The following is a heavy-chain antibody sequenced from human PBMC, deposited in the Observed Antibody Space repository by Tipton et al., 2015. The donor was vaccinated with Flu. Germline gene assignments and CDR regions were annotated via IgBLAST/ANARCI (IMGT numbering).Heavy chain of an antibody. Sequence: SLRLSCAASGFTFEDYAMHWVRQAPGKGLEWVSGISWNTANIDYADSVKGRFTISRDNGKNSVYLQMNSLRAEDTAVYYCGRAMDVWGKGTTVTVSS. CDR2: ISWNTANI. CDR1: GFTFEDYA. J-gene: IGHJ6*03. CDR3: GRAMDV. V-gene: IGHV3-9*01.